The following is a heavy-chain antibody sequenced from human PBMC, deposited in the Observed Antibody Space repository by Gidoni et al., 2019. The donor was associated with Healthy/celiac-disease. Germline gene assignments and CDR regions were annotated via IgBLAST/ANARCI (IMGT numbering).Heavy chain of an antibody. J-gene: IGHJ4*02. CDR3: ARSLFYYDSSGYYFDY. CDR1: GYSFTSYW. V-gene: IGHV5-51*01. CDR2: IYPGDSDT. Sequence: EVQLVQSGAEVKKPGETLKISCKGSGYSFTSYWIGWVRQMPGKGLEWMGIIYPGDSDTRYSPSFQGQVTISADKSISTAYLQWSSLKASDTAVYYCARSLFYYDSSGYYFDYWGQGTLVTVSS. D-gene: IGHD3-22*01.